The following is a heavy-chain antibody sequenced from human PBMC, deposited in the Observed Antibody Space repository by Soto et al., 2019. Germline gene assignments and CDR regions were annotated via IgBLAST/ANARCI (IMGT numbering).Heavy chain of an antibody. Sequence: GGSLRLSCAASGFTFSRYGIHWVRQAPGNGLEWVAVTSYDGYSNYYEGSVKGRFTISRDNSRNTLYLQMNSLRAEDTAVYYCAKDLGSGWYPGAFDIWGRGAMVTVSS. D-gene: IGHD6-19*01. J-gene: IGHJ3*02. CDR1: GFTFSRYG. V-gene: IGHV3-30*18. CDR2: TSYDGYSN. CDR3: AKDLGSGWYPGAFDI.